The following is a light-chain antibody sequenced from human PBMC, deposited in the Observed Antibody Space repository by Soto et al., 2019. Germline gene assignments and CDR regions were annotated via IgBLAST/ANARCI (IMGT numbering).Light chain of an antibody. CDR1: QKVSSS. V-gene: IGKV3-15*01. CDR2: GAS. J-gene: IGKJ1*01. Sequence: EIVMTQSPATLSVSAGERATLSCRAIQKVSSSLAWYQQKPGQAPRLLIYGASTRAAGIPARFSGSGSGTEFTLTISGLEPEDFAVYYCQQRSNWPGTFGQGTKVDIK. CDR3: QQRSNWPGT.